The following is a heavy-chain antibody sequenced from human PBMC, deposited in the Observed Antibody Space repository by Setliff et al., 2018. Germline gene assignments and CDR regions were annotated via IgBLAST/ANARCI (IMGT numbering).Heavy chain of an antibody. J-gene: IGHJ5*02. V-gene: IGHV3-7*03. D-gene: IGHD3-3*01. CDR2: INPDGSEK. CDR3: ARDVYDFRTGLAAP. Sequence: GGSLRLSCGASGFTYNNDWVSWVRQAPGKGLEWLASINPDGSEKYYVDSVKGRFTISRDNAKNTLYLQMNSLRAEDTAVYYCARDVYDFRTGLAAPWGQGTLVTRLL. CDR1: GFTYNNDW.